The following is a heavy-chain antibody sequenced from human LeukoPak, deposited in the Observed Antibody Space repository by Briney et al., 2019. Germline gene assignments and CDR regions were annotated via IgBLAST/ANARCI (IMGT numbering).Heavy chain of an antibody. CDR1: GGSILTTNW. Sequence: PSGTLSLTCAVSGGSILTTNWWSWVRQPPGKGLEWIGEDHLSGTSNYNPSLKSRVSMSIDKSKNQLSLKLTSVTAADTAMYYCARESGAFSPFGFWGQGTLVTVSS. CDR3: ARESGAFSPFGF. J-gene: IGHJ4*02. V-gene: IGHV4-4*02. CDR2: DHLSGTS. D-gene: IGHD1-26*01.